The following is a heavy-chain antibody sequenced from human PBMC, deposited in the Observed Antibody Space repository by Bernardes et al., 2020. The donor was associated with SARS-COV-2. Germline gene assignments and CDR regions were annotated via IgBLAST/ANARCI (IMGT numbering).Heavy chain of an antibody. V-gene: IGHV3-74*03. CDR3: ARESSIVTTIIFDL. CDR1: AFAFSTHW. Sequence: GGSLRLSCATSAFAFSTHWMHWVRQAPGKGLVWVSRINTDGRTTTYEDSVKGRFTISRDNAKSALYLQMNSLRAEDTAVYYCARESSIVTTIIFDLWGQGTLVTVSS. D-gene: IGHD5-12*01. CDR2: INTDGRTT. J-gene: IGHJ4*02.